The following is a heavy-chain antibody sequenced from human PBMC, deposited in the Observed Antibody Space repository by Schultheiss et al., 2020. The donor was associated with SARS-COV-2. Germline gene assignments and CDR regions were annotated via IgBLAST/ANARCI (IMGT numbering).Heavy chain of an antibody. D-gene: IGHD3-22*01. CDR1: GYTFTSYG. J-gene: IGHJ4*02. CDR2: ISAYNGNT. V-gene: IGHV1-18*01. Sequence: ASVKVSCKASGYTFTSYGIRWVRQAPGQGLEWMGWISAYNGNTNYAQKLQGRVTMTTDTSTSTAYMELRSLRSDDTAVYYCARATPYDSSGNYDYWGQGTLVTVSS. CDR3: ARATPYDSSGNYDY.